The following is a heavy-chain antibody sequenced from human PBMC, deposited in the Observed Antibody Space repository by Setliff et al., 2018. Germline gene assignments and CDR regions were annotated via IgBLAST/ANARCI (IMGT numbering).Heavy chain of an antibody. V-gene: IGHV4-59*11. CDR3: ARGAGANVNYMDI. CDR1: GGLSSSHY. D-gene: IGHD2-15*01. Sequence: SSETLSRTCTVSGGLSSSHYWSWIRQPPGKGLEWIGYINYSGSTSYNPSLKSRVTISANKSKNHFSLKIDTVTAADTAVYYCARGAGANVNYMDIWGKGTTVTVSS. CDR2: INYSGST. J-gene: IGHJ6*03.